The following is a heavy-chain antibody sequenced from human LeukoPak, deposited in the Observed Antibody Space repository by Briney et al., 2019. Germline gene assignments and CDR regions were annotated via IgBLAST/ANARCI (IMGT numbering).Heavy chain of an antibody. J-gene: IGHJ6*03. CDR2: IYYSGST. CDR1: GGSISSYY. V-gene: IGHV4-59*12. Sequence: PSETLSLTCTVSGGSISSYYWSWIRQPPGKGLEWIGYIYYSGSTNYNPSLKSRVTISVDTSKNQFSLKLSSVTAADMAIYYCAAGNYYYYMDVWGKGTTVTVSS. CDR3: AAGNYYYYMDV.